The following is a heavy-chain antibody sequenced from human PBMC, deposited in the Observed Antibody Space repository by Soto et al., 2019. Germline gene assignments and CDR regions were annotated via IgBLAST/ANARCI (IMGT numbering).Heavy chain of an antibody. V-gene: IGHV4-39*01. D-gene: IGHD4-4*01. J-gene: IGHJ5*02. CDR1: GGSISSSSYY. CDR2: IYYSGST. CDR3: ARQSRSGDMTTVTTSRFDP. Sequence: QLQLQESGPGLVKPSETLSLTCTVSGGSISSSSYYWGWIRQPPVKGLEWIGRIYYSGSTYYNPSLKSRVTISVDTSKNQFSLKLSSVTAADTAVYYCARQSRSGDMTTVTTSRFDPWGQGTLVTVSS.